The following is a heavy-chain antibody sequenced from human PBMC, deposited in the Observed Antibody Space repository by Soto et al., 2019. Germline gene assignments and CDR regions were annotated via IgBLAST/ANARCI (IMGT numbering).Heavy chain of an antibody. CDR2: IYYSGST. V-gene: IGHV4-30-4*01. Sequence: SETLSLTCTVSGGSISSGDYYWSWIRQPPGKGLEWIGYIYYSGSTYCNPSLKSRVTISVDTSKNQYSLKLSSETAADTAVYFCARSGYCTNGVCYTPFDYWGQGTLVTVSS. CDR3: ARSGYCTNGVCYTPFDY. CDR1: GGSISSGDYY. D-gene: IGHD2-8*01. J-gene: IGHJ4*02.